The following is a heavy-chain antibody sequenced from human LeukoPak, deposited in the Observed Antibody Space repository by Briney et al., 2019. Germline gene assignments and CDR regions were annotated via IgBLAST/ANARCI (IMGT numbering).Heavy chain of an antibody. CDR3: ARVVPAAMGWFDP. V-gene: IGHV4-4*07. CDR2: IYTSGST. Sequence: SGTLCLTCTVSGGSISSYYWSWIRQPAGQGLEWIGRIYTSGSTIYNPSLKSRVTMSVDTTKNQFSLKLSSVPAANTAVYYCARVVPAAMGWFDPWGQGTLVTVSS. D-gene: IGHD2-2*01. CDR1: GGSISSYY. J-gene: IGHJ5*02.